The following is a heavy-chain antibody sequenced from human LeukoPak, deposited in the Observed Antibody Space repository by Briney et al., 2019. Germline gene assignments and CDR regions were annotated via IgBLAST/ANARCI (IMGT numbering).Heavy chain of an antibody. V-gene: IGHV3-48*03. CDR2: ISSSGSTI. D-gene: IGHD1-26*01. J-gene: IGHJ3*02. Sequence: PGGSLRLSCAASGFTFSSYEMNWVRQAPGKWLEWVSYISSSGSTIYYADSVKGRFTISRDNAKNSLYLQMNSLRAEDTAVYYCAREIRDRERLVGATPPAFDIWGQGTMVTVSS. CDR1: GFTFSSYE. CDR3: AREIRDRERLVGATPPAFDI.